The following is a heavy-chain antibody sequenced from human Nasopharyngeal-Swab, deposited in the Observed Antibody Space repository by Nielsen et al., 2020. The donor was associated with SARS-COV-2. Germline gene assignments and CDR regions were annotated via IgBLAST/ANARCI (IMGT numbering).Heavy chain of an antibody. D-gene: IGHD4-17*01. CDR2: TYYGSKWYN. J-gene: IGHJ6*03. CDR1: GDSVSSSSAA. CDR3: ARARGAYGDYYYYYYTDV. V-gene: IGHV6-1*01. Sequence: SETLSLTCAISGDSVSSSSAAWNWIRQSPSRGLEWLVRTYYGSKWYNDYAVSVKSRITINPDTSKNQFSLHLNSVTPEDTAVYYCARARGAYGDYYYYYYTDVWGKGTTVTVSS.